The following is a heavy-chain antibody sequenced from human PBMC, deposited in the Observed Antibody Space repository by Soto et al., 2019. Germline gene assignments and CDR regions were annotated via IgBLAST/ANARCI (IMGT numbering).Heavy chain of an antibody. Sequence: GASVKVSCEACGYTFTTYALHWVRQAPGQRLQWMGWINAGNGNTKYSQKFQGRVTITRDTSASTAYMELSSLTSEDTAVYYCARPQVRWLQSTGYFDYWGQGTLVTVSS. D-gene: IGHD5-12*01. CDR2: INAGNGNT. CDR3: ARPQVRWLQSTGYFDY. V-gene: IGHV1-3*01. J-gene: IGHJ4*02. CDR1: GYTFTTYA.